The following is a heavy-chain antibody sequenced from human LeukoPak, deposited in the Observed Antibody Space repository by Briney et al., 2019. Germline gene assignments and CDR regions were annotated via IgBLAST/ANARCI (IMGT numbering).Heavy chain of an antibody. V-gene: IGHV4-39*07. CDR2: IYYNGNT. CDR1: GGSISSVTYF. D-gene: IGHD1-1*01. CDR3: AKALSNWNPFDY. Sequence: SETLSLTCTVSGGSISSVTYFWGWIRQPPGKGLEWIGTIYYNGNTYYTPSLKSRVTISLDTSKNQFSLNLKSVTAADTAVYYCAKALSNWNPFDYWGQGTLVTVSS. J-gene: IGHJ4*02.